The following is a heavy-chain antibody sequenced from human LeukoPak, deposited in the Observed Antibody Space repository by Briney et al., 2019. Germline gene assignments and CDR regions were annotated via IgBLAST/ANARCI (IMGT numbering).Heavy chain of an antibody. CDR2: INYDGTST. CDR1: RFSFASYW. J-gene: IGHJ4*02. D-gene: IGHD2/OR15-2a*01. V-gene: IGHV3-74*01. Sequence: PGGSLRLSCVASRFSFASYWMHWVRQAPGKGLVWVSRINYDGTSTTYADSVKGRFTISRDNGKRTVSLQINSLRPDDTAVYYCAREANTAFDYWGQGTLVTVSS. CDR3: AREANTAFDY.